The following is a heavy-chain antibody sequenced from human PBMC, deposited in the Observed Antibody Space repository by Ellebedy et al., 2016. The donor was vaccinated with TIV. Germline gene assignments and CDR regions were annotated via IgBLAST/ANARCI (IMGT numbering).Heavy chain of an antibody. D-gene: IGHD2-8*01. V-gene: IGHV3-7*03. CDR3: LTGGTNFDN. Sequence: GESLKISXAASGFSFSTRWMSWVRQAPGKGLEWVAKIRPDGSDTYYADSAKGRFAISRDNAYNLLYLQMNNLRTEDTAVYHCLTGGTNFDNWGQGTLVTVSS. CDR2: IRPDGSDT. CDR1: GFSFSTRW. J-gene: IGHJ5*02.